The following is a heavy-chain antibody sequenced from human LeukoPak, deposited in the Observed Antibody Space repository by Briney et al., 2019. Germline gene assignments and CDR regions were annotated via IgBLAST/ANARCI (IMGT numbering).Heavy chain of an antibody. D-gene: IGHD1-26*01. J-gene: IGHJ4*02. V-gene: IGHV3-23*01. Sequence: GGSLRLTCAASGFTFTNYAMTWVRQAPGKGLEWVSSISARGVMTYYADSVKGRFTVSRDNSKNSLYLQMSSLTAADTAVYYCAKDRSIGTYYTFDHWGQGTLVTVSS. CDR1: GFTFTNYA. CDR2: ISARGVMT. CDR3: AKDRSIGTYYTFDH.